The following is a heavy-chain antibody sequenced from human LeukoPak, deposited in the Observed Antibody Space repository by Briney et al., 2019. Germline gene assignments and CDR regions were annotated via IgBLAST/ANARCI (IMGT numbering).Heavy chain of an antibody. Sequence: PGFALRLSCAPSGCTFIEYYMSWIRQPPARGLEGVSYIRGSGSTVYYPDSVKGRFTISRDNAKNSLYLQMHSLRAEDTAVYYCARAVATPEYWGQGTLVTVSS. V-gene: IGHV3-11*01. CDR3: ARAVATPEY. CDR2: IRGSGSTV. J-gene: IGHJ4*02. CDR1: GCTFIEYY. D-gene: IGHD1-14*01.